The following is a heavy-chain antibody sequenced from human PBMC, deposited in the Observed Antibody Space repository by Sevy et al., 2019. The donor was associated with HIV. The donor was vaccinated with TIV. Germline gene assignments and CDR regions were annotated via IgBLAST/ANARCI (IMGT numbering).Heavy chain of an antibody. V-gene: IGHV3-21*01. Sequence: GGSLRLSCAASGFTFSSYSMNWVRQAPGKGLEWVSSISGLSNYIYYADSVKGRFTISRDNAKNSLYLQMNSLRAEDTAVYYCASHYYDSTGYYYPLDYWGQGTLVTVSS. J-gene: IGHJ4*02. CDR2: ISGLSNYI. CDR1: GFTFSSYS. D-gene: IGHD3-22*01. CDR3: ASHYYDSTGYYYPLDY.